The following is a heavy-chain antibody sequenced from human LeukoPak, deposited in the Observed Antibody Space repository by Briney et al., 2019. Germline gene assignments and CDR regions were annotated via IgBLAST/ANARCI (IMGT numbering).Heavy chain of an antibody. CDR2: IYPGDSDT. CDR3: ARLPYSSGWYGPYFDY. CDR1: GYSFTSYW. V-gene: IGHV5-51*01. D-gene: IGHD6-19*01. J-gene: IGHJ4*02. Sequence: GESLKISCKGSGYSFTSYWIGWVRQMPGKGLEWMGIIYPGDSDTRYSPSFQGQVTISADKSISTAYLQWSSLKASDTAMYYCARLPYSSGWYGPYFDYWGQGTLVTVSS.